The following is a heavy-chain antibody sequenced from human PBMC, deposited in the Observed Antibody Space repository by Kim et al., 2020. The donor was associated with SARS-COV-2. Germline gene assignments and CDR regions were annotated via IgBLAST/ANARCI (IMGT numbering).Heavy chain of an antibody. V-gene: IGHV1-2*02. D-gene: IGHD6-19*01. CDR3: ARASYTSGWYHFDY. J-gene: IGHJ4*02. CDR2: INPNSGGT. Sequence: ASVKVSCQASGYTFTDYYMNWVRQAPGQGLEWMGWINPNSGGTNFAQKFQGRVTMTRDTSISTAYMELSGLKSDDTAVYYCARASYTSGWYHFDYWGQGTLVTVSS. CDR1: GYTFTDYY.